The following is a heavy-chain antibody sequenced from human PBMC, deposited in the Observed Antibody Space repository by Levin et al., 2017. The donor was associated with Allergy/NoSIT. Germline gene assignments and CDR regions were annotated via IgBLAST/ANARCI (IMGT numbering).Heavy chain of an antibody. D-gene: IGHD2-2*01. J-gene: IGHJ3*02. Sequence: SETLSLTCTVSGGSISSSSYYWGWIRQPPGKGLEWIGSIYYSGSTYYNPSLKSRVTISVDTSKNQFSLKLSSVTAADTAVYYCASPTNRYCSSTSCFDAFDIWGQGTMVTVSS. V-gene: IGHV4-39*01. CDR1: GGSISSSSYY. CDR2: IYYSGST. CDR3: ASPTNRYCSSTSCFDAFDI.